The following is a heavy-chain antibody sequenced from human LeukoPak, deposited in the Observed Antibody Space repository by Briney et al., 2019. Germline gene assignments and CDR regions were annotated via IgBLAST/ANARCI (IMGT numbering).Heavy chain of an antibody. Sequence: GGSLRLSCAASGFTFSSYAMYWVRQAPGKGLEWVALISYDGSNKYYADSVKGRFTISRDNSHNTLYLQMNSLRAEDTAVYFCARGQTWIQLWLDFRGQGTLVTVSS. V-gene: IGHV3-30-3*01. D-gene: IGHD5-18*01. CDR3: ARGQTWIQLWLDF. CDR1: GFTFSSYA. J-gene: IGHJ5*01. CDR2: ISYDGSNK.